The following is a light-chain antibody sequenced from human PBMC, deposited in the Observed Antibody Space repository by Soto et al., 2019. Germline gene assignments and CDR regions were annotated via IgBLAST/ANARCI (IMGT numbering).Light chain of an antibody. CDR2: KAA. Sequence: DIQMTQSPSTLSASVGDRVTITCRASQSISSWLAWYQQKPVKAPKLLIYKAASFESGVPSRFSGSGSGTEFTRTISSLQHDDFATSDCQQYNSYSPTFGQGTKVEIK. CDR1: QSISSW. CDR3: QQYNSYSPT. J-gene: IGKJ1*01. V-gene: IGKV1-5*03.